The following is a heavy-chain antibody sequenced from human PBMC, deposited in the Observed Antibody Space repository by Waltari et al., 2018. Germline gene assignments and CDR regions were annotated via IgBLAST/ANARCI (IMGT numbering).Heavy chain of an antibody. D-gene: IGHD1-7*01. V-gene: IGHV7-4-1*02. CDR1: GYTFTSYA. CDR3: ARSLNWNYASEYNWFDP. J-gene: IGHJ5*02. CDR2: INTNTGNP. Sequence: QVQLVQSGSELKKPGASVKVSCKASGYTFTSYAMTWVRQAPGQGLEWMGWINTNTGNPTYAQGFTGRFVFSLDTSVSTAYLQISSLKAEDTAVYYCARSLNWNYASEYNWFDPWGQGTLVTVSS.